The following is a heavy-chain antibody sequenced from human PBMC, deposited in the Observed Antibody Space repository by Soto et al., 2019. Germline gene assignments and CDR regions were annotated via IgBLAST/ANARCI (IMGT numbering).Heavy chain of an antibody. CDR2: IIGTGGST. V-gene: IGHV3-23*01. D-gene: IGHD3-22*01. CDR3: ARARVTIVVVTKYGMDV. Sequence: GGSLRLSCAASGFTFSSYAMSWVRQAPGKGLEWVSAIIGTGGSTYYADSVKGRFTISRDNSKNSLYLQMNSLRDEDTAVYYCARARVTIVVVTKYGMDVWGQGTTVTVSS. J-gene: IGHJ6*02. CDR1: GFTFSSYA.